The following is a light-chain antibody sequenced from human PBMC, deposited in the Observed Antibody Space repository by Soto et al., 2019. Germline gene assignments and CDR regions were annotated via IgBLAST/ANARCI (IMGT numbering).Light chain of an antibody. J-gene: IGLJ2*01. Sequence: QSVLTQPPSASGTPGQRVTISCSGSSSNIGSNTVNWYQQFPGTAPKLLIYRNNQRPSGVPDRFSGSKSGSSASLAISGLQSDDEADYYCAAWDDSLNGLLFGGGTKLTVL. CDR3: AAWDDSLNGLL. CDR2: RNN. CDR1: SSNIGSNT. V-gene: IGLV1-44*01.